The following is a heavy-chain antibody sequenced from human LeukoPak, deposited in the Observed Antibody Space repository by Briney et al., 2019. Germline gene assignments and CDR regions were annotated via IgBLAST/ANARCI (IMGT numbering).Heavy chain of an antibody. CDR2: VYYSGST. Sequence: SETLSLTCAVYGGSFSSYYWGWIRQPPGKGLEWIGSVYYSGSTYYNPSLKSRVTISVDTSKNQFSLKLSSVTAADTAVYYCARVIFSPDYYDSSGYLGGYFDYWGQGTLVTVSS. CDR3: ARVIFSPDYYDSSGYLGGYFDY. D-gene: IGHD3-22*01. CDR1: GGSFSSYY. V-gene: IGHV4-39*07. J-gene: IGHJ4*02.